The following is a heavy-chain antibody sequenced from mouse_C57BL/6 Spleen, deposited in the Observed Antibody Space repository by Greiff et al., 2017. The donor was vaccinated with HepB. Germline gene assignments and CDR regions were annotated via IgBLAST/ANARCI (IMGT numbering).Heavy chain of an antibody. CDR1: GYAFSSSW. J-gene: IGHJ4*01. CDR2: IYPGDGDT. D-gene: IGHD2-5*01. Sequence: QVQLQQSGPELVKPGASVKISCKASGYAFSSSWMNWVKQRPGKGLEWIGRIYPGDGDTNYNGKFKGKATLTADKSSSTAYMQLSSLTSEDSAVYFCANSNLYAMDYWGQGTSVTVSS. V-gene: IGHV1-82*01. CDR3: ANSNLYAMDY.